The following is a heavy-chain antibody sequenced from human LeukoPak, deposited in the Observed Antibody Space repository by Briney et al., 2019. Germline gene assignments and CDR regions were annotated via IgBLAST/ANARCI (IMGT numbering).Heavy chain of an antibody. CDR1: GGTFSSYA. J-gene: IGHJ4*02. D-gene: IGHD3-9*01. V-gene: IGHV1-69*04. CDR2: IIPILGTA. CDR3: ARGTYDILTGYQEGYFDY. Sequence: ASVKVSCKASGGTFSSYAISWVRQAPGQGLEWMGRIIPILGTANYAQKFQGRVTITADKSTSTAYMELSSLRSEDTAVYYCARGTYDILTGYQEGYFDYWGQGTLVTVSS.